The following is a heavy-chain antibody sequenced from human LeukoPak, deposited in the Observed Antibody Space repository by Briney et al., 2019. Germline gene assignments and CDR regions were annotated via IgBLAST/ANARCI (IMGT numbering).Heavy chain of an antibody. J-gene: IGHJ5*02. CDR3: ARATRYDYVWGTQPNWFDP. V-gene: IGHV1-46*01. CDR2: ISPSGGST. D-gene: IGHD3-16*01. Sequence: ASVKVSCKASGGTFSSYAISWVRQAPGQGLEWMGIISPSGGSTSYARKFQGRVTMTRDTSTSTVYMELSSLRSEDTAVYYCARATRYDYVWGTQPNWFDPWGQGTLVTVSS. CDR1: GGTFSSYA.